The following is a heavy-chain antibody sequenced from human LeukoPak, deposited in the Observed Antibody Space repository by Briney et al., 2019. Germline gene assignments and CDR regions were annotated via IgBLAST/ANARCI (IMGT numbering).Heavy chain of an antibody. J-gene: IGHJ6*02. CDR1: GGSFSGYY. D-gene: IGHD6-13*01. CDR3: ARGRRLSSSWFFDYYYGMDV. V-gene: IGHV4-34*01. Sequence: PSETLSLTCAVYGGSFSGYYWSWIRQPPGKGLEWIGEINHSGSTNYNPSLKSRVTISVVTSKNQFSLKLSSVTAADTAVYYCARGRRLSSSWFFDYYYGMDVWGQGTTVTVSS. CDR2: INHSGST.